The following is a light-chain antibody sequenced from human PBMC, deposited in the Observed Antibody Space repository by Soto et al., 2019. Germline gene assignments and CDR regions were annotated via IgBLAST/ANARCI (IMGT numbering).Light chain of an antibody. Sequence: ELLLTQSPGTLSLSPGDRATLSCRASQILSDSYLAWYQQRPGQAPRLLIYGTSNRAPGIPDRFSGSGSGPDFTLTVSRVEPEDCAVYYCQQFSASPPMYTFGQGTKLEI. J-gene: IGKJ2*01. V-gene: IGKV3-20*01. CDR1: QILSDSY. CDR2: GTS. CDR3: QQFSASPPMYT.